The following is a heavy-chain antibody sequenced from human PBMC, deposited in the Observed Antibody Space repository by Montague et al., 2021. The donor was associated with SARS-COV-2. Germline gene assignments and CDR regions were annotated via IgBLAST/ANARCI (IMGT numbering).Heavy chain of an antibody. Sequence: SETLSLTSAVHGGSFSTYSWNWIRQPPGKGLEWIGEIHHGGSTNYNPSLKSRVTISADTSKNQFSLKLTPVAAADTAVYYCARLGDGVVPSPILGVGPYYSYYYMDVWGKGTTVTVSS. CDR2: IHHGGST. D-gene: IGHD3-10*01. J-gene: IGHJ6*03. CDR1: GGSFSTYS. CDR3: ARLGDGVVPSPILGVGPYYSYYYMDV. V-gene: IGHV4-34*01.